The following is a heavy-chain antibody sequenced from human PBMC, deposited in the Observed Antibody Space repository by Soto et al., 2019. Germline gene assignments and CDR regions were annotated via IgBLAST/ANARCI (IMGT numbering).Heavy chain of an antibody. D-gene: IGHD6-13*01. CDR3: ARVARYSSSWEPYYYYYMDV. V-gene: IGHV3-21*01. J-gene: IGHJ6*03. CDR1: GFTFSSYS. CDR2: ISSSSSYI. Sequence: PGGSLRLSCAASGFTFSSYSMNWVRQAPGKGLEWVSSISSSSSYIYYADSVKGRFTISRDNAKNSLYLQMNSLRAEDTAVYYCARVARYSSSWEPYYYYYMDVWGKGTTVTVSS.